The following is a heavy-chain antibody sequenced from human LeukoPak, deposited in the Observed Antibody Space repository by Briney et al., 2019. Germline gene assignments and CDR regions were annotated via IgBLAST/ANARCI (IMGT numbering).Heavy chain of an antibody. D-gene: IGHD5-18*01. Sequence: SETLSLTCTVSGGSISSYYWSWIRQPPGKGLEWIGYIYYSGSTNYNPSLKSRVTISVDTSKNQFSLKLSSVAAADTAVYYCARGRTNTAMVKNSYFDYWGQGTLVTVSS. CDR1: GGSISSYY. CDR2: IYYSGST. V-gene: IGHV4-59*01. CDR3: ARGRTNTAMVKNSYFDY. J-gene: IGHJ4*02.